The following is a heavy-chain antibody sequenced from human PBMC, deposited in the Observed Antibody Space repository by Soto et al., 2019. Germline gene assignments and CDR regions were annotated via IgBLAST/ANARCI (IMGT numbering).Heavy chain of an antibody. CDR3: ATGVHDFWSGYGTYFDY. V-gene: IGHV4-59*01. CDR1: GGSISSYY. CDR2: IYYSGST. J-gene: IGHJ4*02. D-gene: IGHD3-3*01. Sequence: SETLSLTCTVSGGSISSYYWSWIRQPPGKGLEWIGYIYYSGSTNYNPSLKSRATISVDTSKNQFSLKLSSVTAADTAVYYCATGVHDFWSGYGTYFDYWGQGTLVTVSS.